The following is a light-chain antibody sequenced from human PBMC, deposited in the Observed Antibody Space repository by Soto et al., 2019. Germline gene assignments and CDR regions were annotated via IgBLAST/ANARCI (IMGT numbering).Light chain of an antibody. CDR1: QSISIW. CDR3: QHWNDYSWT. V-gene: IGKV1-5*03. CDR2: KTS. J-gene: IGKJ1*01. Sequence: DIHMTQSPSTLSASVGDRVTITCRASQSISIWLAWYQQKPGKAPNLLIYKTSSLETGVPSRFSGSGSGTEVTLTISILQPDDFATDCCQHWNDYSWTFGQGTKVEVK.